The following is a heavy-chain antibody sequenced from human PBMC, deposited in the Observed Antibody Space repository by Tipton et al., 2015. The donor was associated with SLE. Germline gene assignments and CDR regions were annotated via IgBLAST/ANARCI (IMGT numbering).Heavy chain of an antibody. CDR3: SRGAGRGPAYFDF. V-gene: IGHV3-15*01. CDR1: GFSFSNAW. CDR2: IKSNADGETT. J-gene: IGHJ4*02. Sequence: SLRLSCAASGFSFSNAWMSWVRQAPGKGLEWVGRIKSNADGETTNYAAPVKGRFNISRDDSRNTLYLQMNSRKTEDTAVYFCSRGAGRGPAYFDFWGQGSLVTVSS. D-gene: IGHD6-6*01.